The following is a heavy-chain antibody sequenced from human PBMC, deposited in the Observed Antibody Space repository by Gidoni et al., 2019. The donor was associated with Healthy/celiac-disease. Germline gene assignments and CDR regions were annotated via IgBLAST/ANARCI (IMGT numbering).Heavy chain of an antibody. CDR3: ARGRSVAGPWKNWFDP. CDR2: INHSGRT. CDR1: GGSFSGYY. Sequence: QVQLQQWGAGLLKPSETLSLTSAVYGGSFSGYYWSWIRQPPGKGLEWIGEINHSGRTNYNPSLNSRVTISVDTSKNQFSLKLSSVTAADTAVYYCARGRSVAGPWKNWFDPWGQGTLVTVSS. J-gene: IGHJ5*02. V-gene: IGHV4-34*01. D-gene: IGHD6-19*01.